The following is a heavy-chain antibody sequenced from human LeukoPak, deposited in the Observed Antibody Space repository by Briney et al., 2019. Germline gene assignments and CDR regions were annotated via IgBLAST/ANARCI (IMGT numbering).Heavy chain of an antibody. CDR3: ARQGWAYYDFWSGSFDY. CDR2: IYPGDSDT. D-gene: IGHD3-3*01. CDR1: GYSFTSYW. J-gene: IGHJ4*02. V-gene: IGHV5-51*01. Sequence: KIGESLKTSCKGSGYSFTSYWIGWVRQMPGKGLEWMGIIYPGDSDTRYSPSFQGQVTISADKSISTAYLQWSSLKASDTAMYYCARQGWAYYDFWSGSFDYWGQGTLVTVSS.